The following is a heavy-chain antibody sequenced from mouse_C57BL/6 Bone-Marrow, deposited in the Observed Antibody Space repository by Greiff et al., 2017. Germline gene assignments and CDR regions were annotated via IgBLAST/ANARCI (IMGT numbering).Heavy chain of an antibody. Sequence: QVQLQQSGAELVKPGASVKLSCKASGYIFTEYTIHWVKQRSGQGLEWIGWFYPGSGSIKYNERFQVTATLTADKSSNTVYMELSRLTSEDSAVYFCARHERYYDYEGYFDYWGQGTTLTVSS. J-gene: IGHJ2*01. CDR1: GYIFTEYT. D-gene: IGHD2-4*01. CDR2: FYPGSGSI. V-gene: IGHV1-62-2*01. CDR3: ARHERYYDYEGYFDY.